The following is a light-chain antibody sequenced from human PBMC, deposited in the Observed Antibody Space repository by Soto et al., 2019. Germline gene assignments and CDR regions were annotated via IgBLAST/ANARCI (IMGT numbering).Light chain of an antibody. J-gene: IGKJ4*01. Sequence: DIVMTQSPNSLAVSLGERATLNCKSSQSVLYTSNNKNYLAWYQQKPRQPPKLLIYWASTRGTGVPDRFSGSRSVTDLTLTITSLQAEDVAVYYCHQYYSTPLPFGGGTKVEIK. V-gene: IGKV4-1*01. CDR3: HQYYSTPLP. CDR2: WAS. CDR1: QSVLYTSNNKNY.